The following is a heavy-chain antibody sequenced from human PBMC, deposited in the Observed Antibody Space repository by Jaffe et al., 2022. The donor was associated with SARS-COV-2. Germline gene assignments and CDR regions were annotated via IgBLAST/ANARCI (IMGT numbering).Heavy chain of an antibody. J-gene: IGHJ6*03. CDR1: GGTFSSYA. Sequence: QVQLVQSGAEVKKPGSSVKVSCKASGGTFSSYAISWVRQAPGQGLEWMGGIIPIFGTANYAQKFQGRVTITADESTSTAYMELSSLRSEDTAVYYCARGPTRDYDYVWGSSRHYYYMDVWGKGTTVTVSS. D-gene: IGHD3-16*01. CDR3: ARGPTRDYDYVWGSSRHYYYMDV. V-gene: IGHV1-69*01. CDR2: IIPIFGTA.